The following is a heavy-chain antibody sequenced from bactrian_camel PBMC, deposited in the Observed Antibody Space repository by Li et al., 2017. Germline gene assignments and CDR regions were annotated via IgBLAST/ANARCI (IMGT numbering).Heavy chain of an antibody. Sequence: HVQLVESGGGSVQAGGSLRLSCVGSGYSCNSCCMGWFRQAPGKEREGVAAIDSDGGLTYYVDSVQGRFTISRDNAKNTLYLQLNSLKSEDTAIYYCAKVGWMLQSMPRATRGQGTQVTVS. J-gene: IGHJ4*01. CDR2: IDSDGGLT. CDR1: GYSCNSCC. D-gene: IGHD3*01. V-gene: IGHV3S1*01.